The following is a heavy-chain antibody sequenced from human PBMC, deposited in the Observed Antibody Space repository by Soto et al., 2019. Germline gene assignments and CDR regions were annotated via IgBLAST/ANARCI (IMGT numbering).Heavy chain of an antibody. V-gene: IGHV2-5*02. CDR2: IYWDDDK. D-gene: IGHD4-17*01. Sequence: QITLKESGPTPVTPTQTLTLTCTFSGISLSTSGVGVCWIRQPPGKALEWLALIYWDDDKRYSPSLKSRLTIAKDTSKNQVVLTKTTVDPVDTTTYYFANSSVGEAQHYACWGERTLVVVSS. CDR1: GISLSTSGVG. CDR3: ANSSVGEAQHYAC. J-gene: IGHJ4*02.